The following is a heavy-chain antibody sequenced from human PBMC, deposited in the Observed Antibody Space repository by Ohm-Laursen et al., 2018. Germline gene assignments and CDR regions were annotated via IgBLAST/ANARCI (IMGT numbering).Heavy chain of an antibody. V-gene: IGHV3-21*01. J-gene: IGHJ4*02. CDR3: ARGYYQLPC. D-gene: IGHD2-2*01. Sequence: SLRLSCTASGFTFSSFWMNWVRQAPGKGLELVSSIGSSGSYIYYADSVKGRFTISRDNAKNSLYLQMNSLRAEDTAVYYCARGYYQLPCWGQGTLVTVSS. CDR2: IGSSGSYI. CDR1: GFTFSSFW.